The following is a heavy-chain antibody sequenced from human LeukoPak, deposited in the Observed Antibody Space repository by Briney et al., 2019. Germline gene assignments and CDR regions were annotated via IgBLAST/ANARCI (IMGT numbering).Heavy chain of an antibody. CDR3: ARDGGVTYGMDV. J-gene: IGHJ6*02. CDR2: IYYSGST. D-gene: IGHD3-16*01. V-gene: IGHV4-59*01. Sequence: WIGYIYYSGSTNYNPSLKSRVTISVDTSKNQFSLKLSSVTAADTAVYYCARDGGVTYGMDVWGQGTTVTVSS.